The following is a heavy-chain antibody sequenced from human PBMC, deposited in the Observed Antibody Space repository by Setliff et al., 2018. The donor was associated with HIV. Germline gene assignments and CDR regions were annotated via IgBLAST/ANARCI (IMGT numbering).Heavy chain of an antibody. V-gene: IGHV4-39*01. Sequence: KPSETLSLTCTVSGGSIRSSSFYWGWIRQPPGKGLEWIGSIYYSGSTYYNSSLKSRVTISVDTSKNQFSLKLSSVTATDTAVYYCARHAIVDTAGRGFDYWGQGNLVTVSS. D-gene: IGHD5-18*01. CDR1: GGSIRSSSFY. CDR3: ARHAIVDTAGRGFDY. J-gene: IGHJ4*02. CDR2: IYYSGST.